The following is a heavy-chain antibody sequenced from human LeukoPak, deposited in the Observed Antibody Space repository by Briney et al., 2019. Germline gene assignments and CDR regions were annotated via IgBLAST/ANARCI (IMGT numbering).Heavy chain of an antibody. CDR2: IIPIFGTV. V-gene: IGHV1-69*13. J-gene: IGHJ6*02. CDR3: ASKSTVTSSIRHYYYYYGMDV. CDR1: GGTFSSYA. D-gene: IGHD4-17*01. Sequence: GASVKVSCKASGGTFSSYAISWVRQAPGQGLEWMGGIIPIFGTVNYAQKFQGRVTITADESTSTAYMELSSLRSEDTAVYYCASKSTVTSSIRHYYYYYGMDVWGQGTTVTVSS.